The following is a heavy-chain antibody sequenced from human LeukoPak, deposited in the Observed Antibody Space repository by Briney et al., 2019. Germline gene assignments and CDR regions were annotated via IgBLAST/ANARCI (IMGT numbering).Heavy chain of an antibody. CDR2: IYYSGST. V-gene: IGHV4-39*07. D-gene: IGHD6-6*01. J-gene: IGHJ4*02. Sequence: SETLSLTCTVSGGSISSSSYYWGWIRQPPGKGLEWIGSIYYSGSTYYNPSLKSRVTISVDTSKNQFSLKLSSVTAADTAVYYCARVFRVAARPSPGHYFDYWGQGTLVTVSS. CDR1: GGSISSSSYY. CDR3: ARVFRVAARPSPGHYFDY.